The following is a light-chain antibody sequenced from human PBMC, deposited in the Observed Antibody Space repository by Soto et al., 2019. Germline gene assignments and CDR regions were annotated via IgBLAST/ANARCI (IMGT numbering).Light chain of an antibody. CDR3: QQYGSSPTWT. CDR1: QSVSSSY. J-gene: IGKJ1*01. V-gene: IGKV3-20*01. Sequence: DIALTQSPGTLSLSPGERATICFPAIQSVSSSYLAWYQQKPGQAPRLLIYGASSRATGIPDRFSGSGSGTDFTLTISRLEPEEFAVYYCQQYGSSPTWTFGQGTKVDIK. CDR2: GAS.